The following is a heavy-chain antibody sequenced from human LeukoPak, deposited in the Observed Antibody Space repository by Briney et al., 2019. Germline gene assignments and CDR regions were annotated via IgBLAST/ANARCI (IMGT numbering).Heavy chain of an antibody. CDR1: GFTFSSYE. CDR3: ARDRRTLIIRSYYYYMDV. CDR2: ISGNSAYI. Sequence: SGGSLRLSCAASGFTFSSYEMNWVRQAPGKGLEWVSFISGNSAYIYYADSVKGRFTISRDNAKNSLYLQMNSLRAEDTAVYYCARDRRTLIIRSYYYYMDVWGKGTTVTISS. J-gene: IGHJ6*03. D-gene: IGHD1-14*01. V-gene: IGHV3-21*01.